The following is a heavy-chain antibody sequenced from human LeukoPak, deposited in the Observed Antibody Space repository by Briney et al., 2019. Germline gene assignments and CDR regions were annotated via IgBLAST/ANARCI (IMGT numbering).Heavy chain of an antibody. CDR2: IIPIFGTA. V-gene: IGHV1-69*13. J-gene: IGHJ4*02. CDR1: GGTFSSYA. D-gene: IGHD2-2*01. Sequence: SVKVSCKASGGTFSSYAISWVRQAPGQGLEWMGGIIPIFGTANYAQKFQGRVTITADESTSTAYMELSSLRSEDTAVYYCAVNIVVVPATPGEMATSPFDYWGQGTLVTVSS. CDR3: AVNIVVVPATPGEMATSPFDY.